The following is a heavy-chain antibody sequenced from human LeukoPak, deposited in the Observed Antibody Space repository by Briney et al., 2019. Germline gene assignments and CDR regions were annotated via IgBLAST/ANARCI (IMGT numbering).Heavy chain of an antibody. J-gene: IGHJ4*02. D-gene: IGHD2-21*02. CDR3: ASPSMTAPYYFDY. CDR1: GGSISSSSYY. CDR2: IYYSGST. V-gene: IGHV4-39*01. Sequence: SETLSLSCTVSGGSISSSSYYWGWIRQPPGKGLEWIGSIYYSGSTYYNPSLKSRVTISVDTSKNQFSLKLSSVTAADTAVYYCASPSMTAPYYFDYWGQGSLVTVSS.